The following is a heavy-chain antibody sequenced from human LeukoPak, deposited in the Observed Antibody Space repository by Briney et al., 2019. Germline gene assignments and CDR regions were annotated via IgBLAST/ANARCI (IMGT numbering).Heavy chain of an antibody. J-gene: IGHJ6*02. CDR3: ARTYYYGSGSYSHYYYYYGMDV. CDR1: GYTFSSYG. CDR2: IWYDGSNK. Sequence: PGGSLRLSCAVSGYTFSSYGMHWVRQAPGKGLEWVAVIWYDGSNKYYADSVKGRFTISRDNSKNTLYLQMNSLRAEDTAVYYCARTYYYGSGSYSHYYYYYGMDVWGQGTTVTVSS. V-gene: IGHV3-33*01. D-gene: IGHD3-10*01.